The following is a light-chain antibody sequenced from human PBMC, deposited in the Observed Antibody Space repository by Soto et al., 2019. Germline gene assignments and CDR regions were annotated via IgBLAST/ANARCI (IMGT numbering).Light chain of an antibody. V-gene: IGKV1-39*01. Sequence: DIQMTQSPSSLSASVGDRVTITCRSSQSINNYLNWYQQRPGKAPKVIIYDASSLQSGVPSRFSGSGSGTDFTLTISNLQPEDFATYSCHQGFSAPPWTFGQGTKVEI. CDR1: QSINNY. J-gene: IGKJ1*01. CDR2: DAS. CDR3: HQGFSAPPWT.